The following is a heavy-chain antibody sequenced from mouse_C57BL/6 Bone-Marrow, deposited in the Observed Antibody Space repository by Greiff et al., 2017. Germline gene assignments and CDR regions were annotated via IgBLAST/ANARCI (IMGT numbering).Heavy chain of an antibody. CDR1: GYTFTSYW. CDR3: ARGSPVRVFYFDY. J-gene: IGHJ2*01. Sequence: VQLQQSGAELVMPGASVKLSCKASGYTFTSYWMHWVKQRPGQGLEWIGEIDPSDSYTNYNQKFKGKSTLTVDKSSSTAYMQLSSLTSEDSAVYYCARGSPVRVFYFDYWGQGTTLTVSS. V-gene: IGHV1-69*01. D-gene: IGHD1-1*01. CDR2: IDPSDSYT.